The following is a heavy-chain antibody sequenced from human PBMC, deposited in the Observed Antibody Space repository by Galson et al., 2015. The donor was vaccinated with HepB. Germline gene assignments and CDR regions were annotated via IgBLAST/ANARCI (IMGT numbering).Heavy chain of an antibody. Sequence: SVKVSCKASGYTFTSYYMHWVRQAPGQGLEWMGIINPSGGSTSYAQKFQGRVTMTRDTSTSTVYMELSSLRSEDTAVYYCARASQDIVATIVYFDYWGQGTLVTVS. J-gene: IGHJ4*02. CDR2: INPSGGST. V-gene: IGHV1-46*03. D-gene: IGHD5-12*01. CDR1: GYTFTSYY. CDR3: ARASQDIVATIVYFDY.